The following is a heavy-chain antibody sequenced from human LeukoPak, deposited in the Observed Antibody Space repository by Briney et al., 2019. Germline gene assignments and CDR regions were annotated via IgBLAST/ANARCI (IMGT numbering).Heavy chain of an antibody. CDR2: FDPEDGET. Sequence: ASVKVSCKVSGYTLTELSMHWVRQAPGKGLEWMGGFDPEDGETIYAQKFQGRVTMTEDTSTDTAYMELNSLRSEDTAVYYCATETSGSYYGHCFDYWGQGTLVTVSS. D-gene: IGHD1-26*01. J-gene: IGHJ4*02. CDR3: ATETSGSYYGHCFDY. CDR1: GYTLTELS. V-gene: IGHV1-24*01.